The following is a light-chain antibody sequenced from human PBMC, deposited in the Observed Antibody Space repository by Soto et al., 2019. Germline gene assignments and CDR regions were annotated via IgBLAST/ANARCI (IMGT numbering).Light chain of an antibody. J-gene: IGLJ1*01. Sequence: QSALTQPASVSGSPGQSITISCTGTSSDVGGYIYVSWYQQHPGKAPKLMIYDVSNRPSGVSNRFSGSKSGNTASLTISGLQAEVEDEYYVVSYTTSTSYVFGAETKVTVL. V-gene: IGLV2-14*01. CDR2: DVS. CDR3: VSYTTSTSYV. CDR1: SSDVGGYIY.